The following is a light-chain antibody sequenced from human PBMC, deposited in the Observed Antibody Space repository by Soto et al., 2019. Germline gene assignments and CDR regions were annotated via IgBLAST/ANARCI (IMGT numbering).Light chain of an antibody. Sequence: NFMLTQPHSVSESPGKTVTISCTRSSGSIASNSVQWFQQRPGSAPTTMIYDNNQRPSGVPDRFSGSTDGSSNSASLTTSGLQTEDEADYYCQSYDSSTVVFGGGTKLTVL. J-gene: IGLJ2*01. CDR2: DNN. V-gene: IGLV6-57*04. CDR3: QSYDSSTVV. CDR1: SGSIASNS.